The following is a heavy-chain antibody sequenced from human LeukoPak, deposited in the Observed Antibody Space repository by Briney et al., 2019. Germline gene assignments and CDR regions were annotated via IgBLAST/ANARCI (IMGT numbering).Heavy chain of an antibody. J-gene: IGHJ4*02. CDR2: IYHSGST. V-gene: IGHV4-38-2*02. CDR3: ARPYYYDSSGYSDQ. Sequence: SETLSLTCNVSGYSISSGYYWGWIRQPPGRGLEWIGNIYHSGSTYYNPSLKSRVTISVDTSKNQFSLKLSSVTAADTAVYYCARPYYYDSSGYSDQWGQGTLVTVSS. D-gene: IGHD3-22*01. CDR1: GYSISSGYY.